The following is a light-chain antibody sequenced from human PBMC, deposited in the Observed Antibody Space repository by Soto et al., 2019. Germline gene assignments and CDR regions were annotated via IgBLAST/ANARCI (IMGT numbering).Light chain of an antibody. V-gene: IGKV1-39*01. CDR3: QQGYSNLWT. Sequence: IQMTQSPSSLSASVGDRVTITCRTSQSISRYLNWYQQKPGRAPTLPIYHESTLQSGVPSRFSGSGSETDFTLTISSMKPEDFANYYCQQGYSNLWTLGQGTK. CDR2: HES. J-gene: IGKJ1*01. CDR1: QSISRY.